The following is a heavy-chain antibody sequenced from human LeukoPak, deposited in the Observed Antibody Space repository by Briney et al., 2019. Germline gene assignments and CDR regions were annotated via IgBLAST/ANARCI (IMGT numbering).Heavy chain of an antibody. CDR1: GGSISSSSYY. CDR2: IYYSGST. V-gene: IGHV4-39*07. D-gene: IGHD5-24*01. CDR3: ARDHLEMMNY. J-gene: IGHJ4*02. Sequence: PSETLSLTCTVSGGSISSSSYYWGWIRQPPGKGLEWIGSIYYSGSTYYNPSLKSRVTISADTSKNQFSLKLSSVTAADTAVYYCARDHLEMMNYWGQGTLVTVSS.